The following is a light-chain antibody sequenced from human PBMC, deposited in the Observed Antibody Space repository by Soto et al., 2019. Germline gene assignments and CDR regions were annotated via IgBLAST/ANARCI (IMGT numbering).Light chain of an antibody. CDR1: QSVSSY. V-gene: IGKV3-11*01. CDR2: DAS. CDR3: QQRSNWPPYT. Sequence: EIVLTQSPATLSLSPGERATLSCRASQSVSSYLAWYQQKPGQAPRLLIYDASNRAPGIPARFSGSGSGTDFTLTISSLEPEDFAVYYCQQRSNWPPYTFGQGTKVDI. J-gene: IGKJ2*01.